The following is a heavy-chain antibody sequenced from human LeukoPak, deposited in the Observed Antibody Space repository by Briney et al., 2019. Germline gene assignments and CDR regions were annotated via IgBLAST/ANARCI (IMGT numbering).Heavy chain of an antibody. Sequence: SETLSLTCTVSGGSISSYYWSWIRQPPGKGLEWIGYIYYSGSTNYNPSLKSRVTISVDTSKNQFSLKLSSVTAADTAVYYCARILYGDYGSYYFDYWGQGTLVTVSS. CDR2: IYYSGST. J-gene: IGHJ4*02. CDR3: ARILYGDYGSYYFDY. V-gene: IGHV4-59*01. D-gene: IGHD4-17*01. CDR1: GGSISSYY.